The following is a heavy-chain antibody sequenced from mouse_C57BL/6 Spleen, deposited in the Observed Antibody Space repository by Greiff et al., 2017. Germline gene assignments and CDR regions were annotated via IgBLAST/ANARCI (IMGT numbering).Heavy chain of an antibody. D-gene: IGHD1-2*01. V-gene: IGHV1-54*01. J-gene: IGHJ3*01. CDR2: INPGSGGT. CDR1: GYAFTNYL. Sequence: QVQLKESGAELVRPGTSVKVSCKASGYAFTNYLIEWVKQRPGQGLEWIGVINPGSGGTNYNEKFKGKATLTADKSSSTAYMQLSSLTSEDSAVYFCARSGLLRRFAYWGQGTLVTVSA. CDR3: ARSGLLRRFAY.